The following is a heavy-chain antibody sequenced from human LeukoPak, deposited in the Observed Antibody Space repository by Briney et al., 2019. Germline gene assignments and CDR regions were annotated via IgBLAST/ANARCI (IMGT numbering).Heavy chain of an antibody. J-gene: IGHJ4*02. CDR2: IYYSGNT. V-gene: IGHV4-39*01. Sequence: SETLSLTCTVSGDSISTSKSYWGWIRQPPGKGLEWIGSIYYSGNTYYNASLKSRVTISVDTSKNQFSLKFTSVTATDTAVYYCASEGTTFSSFDYWGQGTLATVSS. CDR1: GDSISTSKSY. CDR3: ASEGTTFSSFDY. D-gene: IGHD1-1*01.